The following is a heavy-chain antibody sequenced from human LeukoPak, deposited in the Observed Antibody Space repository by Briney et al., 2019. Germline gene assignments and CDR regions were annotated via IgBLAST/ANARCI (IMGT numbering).Heavy chain of an antibody. CDR1: GFTFSSYA. Sequence: GGSLTLSCAASGFTFSSYAMLWVRQAPGQGLEYVSAISTNGGSTYYANSVKGRFTTSRDNSKNTLYLQMGSLRAKDMGMYYCARAPASGGWYNDYWGQGTLVTVSS. D-gene: IGHD6-19*01. V-gene: IGHV3-64*01. J-gene: IGHJ4*02. CDR2: ISTNGGST. CDR3: ARAPASGGWYNDY.